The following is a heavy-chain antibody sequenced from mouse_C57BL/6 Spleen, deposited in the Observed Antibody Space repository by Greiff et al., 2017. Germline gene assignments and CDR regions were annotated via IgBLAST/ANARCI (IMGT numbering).Heavy chain of an antibody. J-gene: IGHJ3*01. CDR2: IDPSDSET. CDR1: GYTFTSYW. V-gene: IGHV1-52*01. Sequence: VQLQQPGAELVRPGSSVKLSCKASGYTFTSYWMPWVKQRPIQGLEWIGNIDPSDSETHYNQKFKDKATLTVDKSSSTAYMQLSSLTSEDSAVXYCAREGYYGSSSWFAYWGQGTLVTVSA. D-gene: IGHD1-1*01. CDR3: AREGYYGSSSWFAY.